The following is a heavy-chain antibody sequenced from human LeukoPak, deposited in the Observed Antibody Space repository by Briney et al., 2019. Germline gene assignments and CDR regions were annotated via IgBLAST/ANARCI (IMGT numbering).Heavy chain of an antibody. CDR1: GFTFSSYA. J-gene: IGHJ3*02. CDR3: AKQYYYGSGSYDWAFDI. D-gene: IGHD3-10*01. CDR2: ISGSGGST. V-gene: IGHV3-23*01. Sequence: GGSLRLSCAASGFTFSSYAMSWVRQAPGKGLEWVSAISGSGGSTYYADSVEGRFTISRDNSKKTLNLQMNSLRAEDTAVYYCAKQYYYGSGSYDWAFDIWGQGTMVTVSS.